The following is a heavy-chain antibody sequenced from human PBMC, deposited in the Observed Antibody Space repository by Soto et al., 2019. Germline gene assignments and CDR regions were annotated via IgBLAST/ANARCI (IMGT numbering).Heavy chain of an antibody. D-gene: IGHD6-19*01. Sequence: QVQLQESGPGLVKPSQTLSLTCTVSGGSISSGGYYWSWTRQHPGKCLEWIGYIYYSGSTYYNPPLKRRFTISVNTSKNQVPLKRSSVTAADTAVYYGAKISIAVAGTSLDAWGQGTLVTVSS. V-gene: IGHV4-31*03. J-gene: IGHJ5*02. CDR1: GGSISSGGYY. CDR2: IYYSGST. CDR3: AKISIAVAGTSLDA.